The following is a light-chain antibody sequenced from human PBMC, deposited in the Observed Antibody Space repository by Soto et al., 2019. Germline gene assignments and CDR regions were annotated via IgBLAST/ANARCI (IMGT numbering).Light chain of an antibody. CDR1: SSNIGSNY. CDR2: RNN. CDR3: AAWDDSLSGPNWV. Sequence: QSVLTQPPSASGTPGQRVTISCSGSSSNIGSNYVYWYQQLPGTAPKLLIYRNNQRPSGVPDRFSASKSGTSASLAISGLRSEDEADYYCAAWDDSLSGPNWVFGGGTKLTVL. J-gene: IGLJ3*02. V-gene: IGLV1-47*01.